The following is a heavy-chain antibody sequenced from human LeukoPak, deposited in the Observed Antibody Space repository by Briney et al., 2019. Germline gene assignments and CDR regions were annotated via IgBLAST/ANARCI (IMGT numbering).Heavy chain of an antibody. V-gene: IGHV1-69*06. CDR3: ARDSGSYRANRGIFDY. J-gene: IGHJ4*02. CDR1: GGTFSSYA. CDR2: IIPIFGTA. Sequence: SVKVSCKASGGTFSSYAIRWVRQAPGQGLEWMGGIIPIFGTANYAQKFQGRVTITADKSTSTAYMELSSLRSEDTAVYYCARDSGSYRANRGIFDYWGQGTLVTVSS. D-gene: IGHD1-26*01.